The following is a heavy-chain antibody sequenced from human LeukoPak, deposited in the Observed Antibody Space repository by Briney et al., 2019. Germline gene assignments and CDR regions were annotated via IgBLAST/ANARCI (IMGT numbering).Heavy chain of an antibody. V-gene: IGHV3-23*01. D-gene: IGHD1-26*01. Sequence: GGSLRLSCAASGFTSSIYGMSWVRQAPGKGLEWVSAISGSGGRTYNADSMKGRFTISRDNSKNTLYLQMKSLRVEDTAVYYCARDMMGATLYFDSWGQGTLVIV. CDR1: GFTSSIYG. CDR2: ISGSGGRT. CDR3: ARDMMGATLYFDS. J-gene: IGHJ4*02.